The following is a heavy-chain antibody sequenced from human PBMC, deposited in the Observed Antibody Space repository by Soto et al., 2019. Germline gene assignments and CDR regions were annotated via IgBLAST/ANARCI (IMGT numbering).Heavy chain of an antibody. CDR3: ASSGYSNHEVGPPGFDY. CDR2: IYYSGST. V-gene: IGHV4-59*08. CDR1: GGSISSYY. Sequence: SETLSLTCTVSGGSISSYYWSWIRQPPGKGLEWIGYIYYSGSTNYNPSLKSRVTISVDTSKNQFSLKLSSVTAADTAVYYCASSGYSNHEVGPPGFDYWGQGTLVTVSS. D-gene: IGHD4-4*01. J-gene: IGHJ4*02.